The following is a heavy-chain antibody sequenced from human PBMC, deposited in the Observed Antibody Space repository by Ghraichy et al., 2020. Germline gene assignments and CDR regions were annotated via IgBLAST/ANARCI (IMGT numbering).Heavy chain of an antibody. V-gene: IGHV4-34*01. D-gene: IGHD3-3*01. CDR3: ARGGRSNYDFWSGYYVYYYYMDV. J-gene: IGHJ6*03. CDR1: GGSFSGYY. Sequence: SETLSLTCAVYGGSFSGYYWSWIRQPPGKGLEWIGEINHSGSTNYNPSLKCRVTISVDTSKNQFSLKLSSVTAADTAVYYCARGGRSNYDFWSGYYVYYYYMDVWGKGTTVTVSS. CDR2: INHSGST.